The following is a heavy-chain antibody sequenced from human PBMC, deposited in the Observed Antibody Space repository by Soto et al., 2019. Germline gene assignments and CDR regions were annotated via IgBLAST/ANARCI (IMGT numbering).Heavy chain of an antibody. D-gene: IGHD3-9*01. CDR2: IYPGDSDT. Sequence: HGESLKISCKGSGYIFTNYWIGWVRQMPGKGLEWMGIIYPGDSDTRYSPSFQGQVTISADKSISTAYLQWSSLKASDTAMYYCERIHFIILPGYSWDFDYWCQAIPVTVS. CDR1: GYIFTNYW. CDR3: ERIHFIILPGYSWDFDY. J-gene: IGHJ4*02. V-gene: IGHV5-51*01.